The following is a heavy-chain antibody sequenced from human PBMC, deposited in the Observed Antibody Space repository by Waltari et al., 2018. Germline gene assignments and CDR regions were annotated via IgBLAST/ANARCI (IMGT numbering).Heavy chain of an antibody. J-gene: IGHJ4*02. CDR2: IYPRDSDA. D-gene: IGHD2-8*02. V-gene: IGHV5-51*01. CDR1: GYTFGSHW. CDR3: VRHYCIGGLCRVFDS. Sequence: EVQLVQSGPEVKKPGESLKISCKNSGYTFGSHWIGWVRQMPGKGLEWMGIIYPRDSDARYSPSFLGQVTISVDMSISTAYLQWNSLKASDPAMYYCVRHYCIGGLCRVFDSWGQGTLVTVSS.